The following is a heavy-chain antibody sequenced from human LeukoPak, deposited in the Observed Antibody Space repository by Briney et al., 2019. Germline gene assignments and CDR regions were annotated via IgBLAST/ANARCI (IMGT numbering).Heavy chain of an antibody. Sequence: SETLSLTCTVSGGSISTYYWNWIRQPPGKGLEWIGYIYYSGRTNYNPSLKSRVTISVDTSKNQFSLKLSSVTAADTAVYYCARTTEGGYTYGYFYYYYMDVWGKGTTVTISS. CDR2: IYYSGRT. CDR3: ARTTEGGYTYGYFYYYYMDV. V-gene: IGHV4-59*01. J-gene: IGHJ6*03. CDR1: GGSISTYY. D-gene: IGHD5-18*01.